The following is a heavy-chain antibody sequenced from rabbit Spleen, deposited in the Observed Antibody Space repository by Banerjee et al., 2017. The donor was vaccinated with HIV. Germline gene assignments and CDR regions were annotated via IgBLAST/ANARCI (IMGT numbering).Heavy chain of an antibody. J-gene: IGHJ6*01. CDR1: GFSFSNEAV. D-gene: IGHD7-1*01. Sequence: QQQLVESGGGLVKPGASLTLTCKASGFSFSNEAVMCWVRQAPGKGLEWIACINAVTGKAVYASWAKGRFTFSKTSSTTVTLQMMGLTAADTATYFCARDTGTSFSTYGMDLWGPGTLVTVS. V-gene: IGHV1S45*01. CDR3: ARDTGTSFSTYGMDL. CDR2: INAVTGKA.